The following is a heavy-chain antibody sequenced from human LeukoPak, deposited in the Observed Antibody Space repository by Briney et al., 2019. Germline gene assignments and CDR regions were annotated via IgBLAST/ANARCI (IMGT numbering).Heavy chain of an antibody. J-gene: IGHJ4*02. Sequence: SETLSLTCTVSGGSISSYYWSWIRQPPGKGLESIGYIYYSNTNYNPSLKSRVTISVGTSKNQFSLKLSSVTAADTAVYYCARLKYGDYGLYYFDYWGQGTLVTVSS. D-gene: IGHD4-17*01. V-gene: IGHV4-59*08. CDR2: IYYSNT. CDR3: ARLKYGDYGLYYFDY. CDR1: GGSISSYY.